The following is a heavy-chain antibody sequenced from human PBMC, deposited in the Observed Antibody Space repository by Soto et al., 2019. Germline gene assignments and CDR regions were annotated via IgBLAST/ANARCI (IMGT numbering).Heavy chain of an antibody. CDR1: GFSLSSSAMG. V-gene: IGHV2-5*02. CDR3: AHKGGRGAGMDV. CDR2: IYWDDDK. J-gene: IGHJ6*02. D-gene: IGHD2-15*01. Sequence: QITLKESGPTLVKPTQTLTLTCSLSGFSLSSSAMGVGWIRQPPGKALEWLALIYWDDDKRYSPSLRSRLTITKDTSKNQVVLTMTNMDPVDTATYYCAHKGGRGAGMDVWGQGTTVTVSS.